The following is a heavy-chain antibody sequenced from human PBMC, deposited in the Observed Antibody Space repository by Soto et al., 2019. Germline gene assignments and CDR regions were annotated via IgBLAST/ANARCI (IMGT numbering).Heavy chain of an antibody. Sequence: PGESLKISCKGSGYSFTSYWIGWVRQMPGKGLEWMGIIYPGDSDTRYSPSFQGQVTISADKSISTAYLQWSSLKASDTAMYYCARLRRESPNYYGSGSYSGWFDPWGQGTLVTVSS. CDR3: ARLRRESPNYYGSGSYSGWFDP. CDR1: GYSFTSYW. D-gene: IGHD3-10*01. J-gene: IGHJ5*02. V-gene: IGHV5-51*01. CDR2: IYPGDSDT.